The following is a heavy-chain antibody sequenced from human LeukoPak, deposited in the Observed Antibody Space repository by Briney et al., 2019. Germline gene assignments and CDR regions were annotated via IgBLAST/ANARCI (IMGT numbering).Heavy chain of an antibody. J-gene: IGHJ5*02. CDR2: INAYNGNT. Sequence: ASVKVSCKASGYTFTSYGISCVRQAPGQGLEWMGWINAYNGNTNYAQKLQGRVTMTTDTSTSTAYMELRSLRSDDTAVYYCARTYYYDSSGYYEAGWFDPWGQGTLVTVSS. CDR1: GYTFTSYG. CDR3: ARTYYYDSSGYYEAGWFDP. V-gene: IGHV1-18*01. D-gene: IGHD3-22*01.